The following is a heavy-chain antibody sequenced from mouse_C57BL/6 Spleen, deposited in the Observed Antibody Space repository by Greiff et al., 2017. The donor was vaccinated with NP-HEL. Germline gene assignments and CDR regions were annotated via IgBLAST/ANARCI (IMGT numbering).Heavy chain of an antibody. CDR1: GYSFTSYY. D-gene: IGHD4-1*01. CDR2: IYPGSGNT. J-gene: IGHJ3*01. V-gene: IGHV1-66*01. Sequence: VKLQESGPELVKPGASVKISCKASGYSFTSYYIHWVKQRPGQGLEWIGWIYPGSGNTKYNEKFKGKATLTADTSSSTAYMQLSSLTSEDSAVYYCASYPLNWEGWFAYWGQGTLVTVSA. CDR3: ASYPLNWEGWFAY.